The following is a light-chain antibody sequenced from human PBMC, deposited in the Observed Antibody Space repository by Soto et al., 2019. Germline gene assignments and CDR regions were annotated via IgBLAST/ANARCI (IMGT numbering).Light chain of an antibody. CDR1: QSVSSR. Sequence: EIVLTQSPATLSLSPGERGTLSCKASQSVSSRLAWYQQKPGQAPRLLIYDATNRATGIPARFSGSGSGTDFTLTISSLETEDFVTYYCQQRSNWPITFGQGTRLEIK. V-gene: IGKV3-11*01. CDR3: QQRSNWPIT. CDR2: DAT. J-gene: IGKJ5*01.